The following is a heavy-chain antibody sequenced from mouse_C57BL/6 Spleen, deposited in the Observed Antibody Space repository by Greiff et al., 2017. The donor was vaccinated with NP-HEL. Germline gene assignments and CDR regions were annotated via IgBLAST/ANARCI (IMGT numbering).Heavy chain of an antibody. CDR3: AREGTYDDGYPLAMDY. Sequence: EVQLQQSGPELVKPGASVKISCKASGYTFTDYYMNWVKQSHGKSLEWIGDINPNNGGTSYNQKFKGKATLTVDKSSSTAYMELRSLTSEDSAVYYCAREGTYDDGYPLAMDYWGQGTSVTVSS. D-gene: IGHD2-3*01. CDR1: GYTFTDYY. V-gene: IGHV1-26*01. J-gene: IGHJ4*01. CDR2: INPNNGGT.